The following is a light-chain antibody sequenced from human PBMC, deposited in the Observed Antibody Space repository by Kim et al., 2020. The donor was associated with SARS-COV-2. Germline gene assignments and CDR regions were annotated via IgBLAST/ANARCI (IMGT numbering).Light chain of an antibody. CDR1: SSDVGGYNY. J-gene: IGLJ1*01. CDR2: DVS. Sequence: SELTQPASVSGSPGQSITISCTGTSSDVGGYNYVSWYQQYPGKAPKLMIYDVSKRPSGVSNRFSGSKSGNTASLTISGLQAEDEADYYCSSYRSSGYVFGTGTKVTVL. CDR3: SSYRSSGYV. V-gene: IGLV2-14*03.